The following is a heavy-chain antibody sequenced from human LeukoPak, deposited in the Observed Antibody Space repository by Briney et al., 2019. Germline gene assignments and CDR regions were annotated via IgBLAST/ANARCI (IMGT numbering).Heavy chain of an antibody. J-gene: IGHJ4*02. CDR3: AKDHNYGANSPFDY. CDR2: ISDSGGST. V-gene: IGHV3-23*01. D-gene: IGHD4-23*01. Sequence: GGSLRLSCAASGFTFSSYAMSWVRQAPGKGLEWVSTISDSGGSTYYADSVKGRFTISRDNSKNTLYLQMNSLRAEDTAVYYCAKDHNYGANSPFDYWGQGTLVTVSS. CDR1: GFTFSSYA.